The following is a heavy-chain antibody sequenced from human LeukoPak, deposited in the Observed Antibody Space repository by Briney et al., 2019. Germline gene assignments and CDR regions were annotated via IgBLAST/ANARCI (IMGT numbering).Heavy chain of an antibody. CDR1: GGSISSGGYS. Sequence: SETLSLTCAVSGGSISSGGYSWSWIRQPAGKGLEWIGYIYHSGSTYYNPSLKSRVTISVDRSKNQFSLKLSSVTAADTAVYYCARGDFWSGSPDYYYYYGMDVWGQGTTVTVSS. CDR2: IYHSGST. CDR3: ARGDFWSGSPDYYYYYGMDV. J-gene: IGHJ6*02. V-gene: IGHV4-30-2*01. D-gene: IGHD3-3*01.